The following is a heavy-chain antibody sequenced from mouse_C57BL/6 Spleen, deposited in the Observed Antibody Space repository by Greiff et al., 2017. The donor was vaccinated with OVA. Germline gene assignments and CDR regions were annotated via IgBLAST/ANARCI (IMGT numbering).Heavy chain of an antibody. J-gene: IGHJ4*01. CDR1: GYSITSGYY. Sequence: EESGPGLVKPSQSLSLTCSVTGYSITSGYYWNWIRQFPGNKLEWMGYISYDGSNNYNPSLKNRISITRDTSKNQFFLKLNSVTTEDTATYYCARPSSRNYAMDYWGQGTSVTVSS. CDR3: ARPSSRNYAMDY. CDR2: ISYDGSN. V-gene: IGHV3-6*01. D-gene: IGHD6-1*01.